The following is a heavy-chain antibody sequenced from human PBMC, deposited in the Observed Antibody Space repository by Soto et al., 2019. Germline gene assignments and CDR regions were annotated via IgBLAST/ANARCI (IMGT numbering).Heavy chain of an antibody. CDR2: IWYDGSNK. D-gene: IGHD2-21*02. Sequence: QVQLLESGGGVVQPGRSLRLSCAASGFTFSSYGMHWVRQAPGKGLEWVAVIWYDGSNKYYADSVKGRFTIYRDNSKNTLYLQMNSLRAEDTAVYYCARGWYCGGDCYEWYFDLWGRGTLVTVSS. J-gene: IGHJ2*01. CDR3: ARGWYCGGDCYEWYFDL. CDR1: GFTFSSYG. V-gene: IGHV3-33*01.